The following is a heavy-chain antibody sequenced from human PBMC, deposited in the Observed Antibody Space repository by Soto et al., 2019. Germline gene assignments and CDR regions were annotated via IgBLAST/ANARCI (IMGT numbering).Heavy chain of an antibody. Sequence: EVQLLESGGDLVQPGGSLRLSCAASGFTFSTYTMNWVRQAPGKGLEWVSGIYGSGGSTFYADSVKGRFTISRDNSGNILYLQMNSLRVEDTAVHYCTTDARPDAYWDLDYWGQGTLVTVSS. CDR3: TTDARPDAYWDLDY. V-gene: IGHV3-23*01. D-gene: IGHD3-16*01. J-gene: IGHJ4*02. CDR1: GFTFSTYT. CDR2: IYGSGGST.